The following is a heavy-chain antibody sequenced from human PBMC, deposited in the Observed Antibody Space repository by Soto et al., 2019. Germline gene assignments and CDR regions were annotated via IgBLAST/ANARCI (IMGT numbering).Heavy chain of an antibody. Sequence: ASVKVSCKASGGTFSSYAISWVRQAPGQGLEWMGGIIPIFGTANYAQKFQGRVTITADESTSTAYMELRSLRSDDTAVYYCARDDFMTTVTTYYYYGMDVWGQGTTVTVSS. V-gene: IGHV1-69*13. D-gene: IGHD4-4*01. CDR3: ARDDFMTTVTTYYYYGMDV. CDR1: GGTFSSYA. J-gene: IGHJ6*02. CDR2: IIPIFGTA.